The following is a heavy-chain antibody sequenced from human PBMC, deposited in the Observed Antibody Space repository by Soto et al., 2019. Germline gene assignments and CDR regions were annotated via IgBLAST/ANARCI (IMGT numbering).Heavy chain of an antibody. CDR2: ISSSNSYI. V-gene: IGHV3-21*01. CDR3: ARERGPFDAFDI. CDR1: GFTFSSYS. Sequence: GGSLRLSCAASGFTFSSYSMNWVRQAPGKGLEWVSSISSSNSYIYYADSVKGRFTISRDNAKNSLYLQMNSLRAEDTAVYYCARERGPFDAFDIWGQGTMVTVSS. J-gene: IGHJ3*02.